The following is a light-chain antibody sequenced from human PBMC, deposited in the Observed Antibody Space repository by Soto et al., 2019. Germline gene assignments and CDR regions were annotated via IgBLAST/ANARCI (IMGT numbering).Light chain of an antibody. CDR2: DAS. CDR1: QSISSW. Sequence: GDRVTITCRASQSISSWLAWYQQKPGKAPKLLIYDASTRATGIPDRFSGGGSGTEFTLTISSLQSEDFVVYYCQQYNSWPPITFGQGTRLEIK. CDR3: QQYNSWPPIT. J-gene: IGKJ5*01. V-gene: IGKV1-5*01.